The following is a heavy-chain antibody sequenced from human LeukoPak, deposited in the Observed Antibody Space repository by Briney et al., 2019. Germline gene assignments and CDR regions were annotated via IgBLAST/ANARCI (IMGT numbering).Heavy chain of an antibody. CDR1: RFTLSSHS. J-gene: IGHJ4*02. Sequence: GGSLRLSCAASRFTLSSHSMNWVRQAPGKGLEWVSYISSSSSTIYYADSVKGRFTISRDNAKNSLYLQMNSLRAEDTAVYYCARSSRELGGYAPWELMPPFDYWGQGTLVTVSS. CDR3: ARSSRELGGYAPWELMPPFDY. D-gene: IGHD1-7*01. V-gene: IGHV3-48*01. CDR2: ISSSSSTI.